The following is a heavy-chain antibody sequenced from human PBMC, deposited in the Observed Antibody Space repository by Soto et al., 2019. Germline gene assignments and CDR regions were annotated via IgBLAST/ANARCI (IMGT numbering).Heavy chain of an antibody. CDR1: GDTFKNCV. V-gene: IGHV1-69*01. J-gene: IGHJ6*02. CDR3: AAELGFGKLSVV. Sequence: QVQVVQSGVEVRRPGSSVKVSCKASGDTFKNCVISWVRQAPGQGLEWMGGIIPLFGTTDFAQRFQGRLRITTDESTTTAYLELSRLRSEDTATYSCAAELGFGKLSVVWGQGTTVIVSS. CDR2: IIPLFGTT. D-gene: IGHD3-10*01.